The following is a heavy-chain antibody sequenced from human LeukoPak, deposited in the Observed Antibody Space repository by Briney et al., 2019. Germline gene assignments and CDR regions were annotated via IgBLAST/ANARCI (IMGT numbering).Heavy chain of an antibody. CDR2: INPSGGST. Sequence: ASVKVSCKASGYTFTSYYMHWVRQAPGQGLEWMGIINPSGGSTSYAQKFQGRVTMTRDTSTSTVYMELSSLRSEDTAVYYCARDFLLQGYYYGMDVWGQGTTVTVSS. D-gene: IGHD1-26*01. CDR1: GYTFTSYY. J-gene: IGHJ6*02. CDR3: ARDFLLQGYYYGMDV. V-gene: IGHV1-46*01.